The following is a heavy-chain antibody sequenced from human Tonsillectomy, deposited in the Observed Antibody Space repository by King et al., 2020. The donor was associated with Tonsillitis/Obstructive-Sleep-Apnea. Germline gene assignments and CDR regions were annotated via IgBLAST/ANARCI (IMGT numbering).Heavy chain of an antibody. CDR3: AKDSSRGPIGGDFDD. CDR1: GFNLSSYA. J-gene: IGHJ4*02. Sequence: VQLVESGGGVVQPGRSLRLSCATSGFNLSSYAMHWVRQAPGKGLEWVAVVSYDGSNKYYVDSVKGRFTISRDNSKNTLYPQMNSLRAEDTAVYYCAKDSSRGPIGGDFDDWGPGTLVTVSS. V-gene: IGHV3-30*18. D-gene: IGHD2-2*01. CDR2: VSYDGSNK.